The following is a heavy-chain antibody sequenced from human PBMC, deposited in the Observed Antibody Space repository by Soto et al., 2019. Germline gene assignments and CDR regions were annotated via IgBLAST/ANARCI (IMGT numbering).Heavy chain of an antibody. D-gene: IGHD2-2*01. V-gene: IGHV3-7*01. Sequence: EVQLVESGGGLVQPGGSLRLSCAASGFTFSSYWMSWVRQAPGKGLEWVANIKQDGSEKYYVDSVKGRLTISRDNAKNSLYLQMNSLRAEDTAVYYCARGYQGVPAAIEMDVWGKGTTVTVSS. CDR2: IKQDGSEK. CDR3: ARGYQGVPAAIEMDV. CDR1: GFTFSSYW. J-gene: IGHJ6*04.